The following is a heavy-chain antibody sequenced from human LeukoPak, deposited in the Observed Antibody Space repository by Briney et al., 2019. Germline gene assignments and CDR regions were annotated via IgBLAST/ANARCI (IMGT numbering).Heavy chain of an antibody. D-gene: IGHD3-3*01. V-gene: IGHV1-2*02. J-gene: IGHJ4*02. CDR2: INPNSGGT. CDR3: ARVIALTYYDFWSGYSYFDY. Sequence: ASVKVSCKASGYTFTGYYMHWVRQAPGQGLEWMGWINPNSGGTNYAQKFQGRVTMTRDTSIGTAYMELSRLRSDDTAVYYCARVIALTYYDFWSGYSYFDYWGQGTLVTVSS. CDR1: GYTFTGYY.